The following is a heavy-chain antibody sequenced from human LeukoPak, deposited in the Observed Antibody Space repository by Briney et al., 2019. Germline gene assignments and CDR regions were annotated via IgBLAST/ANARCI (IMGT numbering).Heavy chain of an antibody. V-gene: IGHV3-21*01. J-gene: IGHJ2*01. CDR1: GFTFSSYS. D-gene: IGHD1-1*01. CDR3: AGSDTTGYIPREWDYWYFDL. CDR2: ISSGSSYI. Sequence: GGSLRLSCAASGFTFSSYSMNWVRQAPGKGLEWVSSISSGSSYIYYADSMKGRFTISKDNAKNSLYLQMNGLRAEDTAVYYCAGSDTTGYIPREWDYWYFDLWGRGTLVTVSS.